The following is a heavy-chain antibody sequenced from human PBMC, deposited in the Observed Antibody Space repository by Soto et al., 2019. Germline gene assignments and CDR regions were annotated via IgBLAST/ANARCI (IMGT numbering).Heavy chain of an antibody. CDR3: ASPVYDSSGYYSDAFDI. V-gene: IGHV1-2*04. Sequence: ASVKVSCKASGYTFTGYYMHWVRQAPGQGLEWMGWINPNSGGTNYAQKFQGWVTMTRDESMSTAYMELSSLRSEDTAVYYCASPVYDSSGYYSDAFDIWGQGTMVTVSS. CDR1: GYTFTGYY. J-gene: IGHJ3*02. D-gene: IGHD3-22*01. CDR2: INPNSGGT.